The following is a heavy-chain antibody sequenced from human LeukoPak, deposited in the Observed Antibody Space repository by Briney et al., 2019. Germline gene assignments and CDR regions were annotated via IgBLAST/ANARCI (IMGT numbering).Heavy chain of an antibody. CDR3: ARVNQPVLLDY. CDR1: GFTFSSYE. Sequence: TGGSLRLSCAASGFTFSSYEMNWVRQAPGKGLEWVSYISSSGSTVYSADSVKGRFTISRDNAKNSLYLQMNSLRAEDTAVYYCARVNQPVLLDYWGQGNLVSVSS. V-gene: IGHV3-48*03. J-gene: IGHJ4*02. D-gene: IGHD4/OR15-4a*01. CDR2: ISSSGSTV.